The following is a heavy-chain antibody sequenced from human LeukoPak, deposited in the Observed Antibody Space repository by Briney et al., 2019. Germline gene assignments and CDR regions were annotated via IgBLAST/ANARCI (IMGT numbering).Heavy chain of an antibody. J-gene: IGHJ4*02. V-gene: IGHV3-30*03. CDR2: ISYDGNNK. Sequence: GGSLRLSCAASGFTFSTSVMHWVRQAPGKGLEWVAVISYDGNNKYYADSVKGRFTISRDNSKNTPYLQMNSLRAEDTAVYYCRTWNTNHFDYWGQGTLVTVSS. CDR1: GFTFSTSV. D-gene: IGHD1/OR15-1a*01. CDR3: RTWNTNHFDY.